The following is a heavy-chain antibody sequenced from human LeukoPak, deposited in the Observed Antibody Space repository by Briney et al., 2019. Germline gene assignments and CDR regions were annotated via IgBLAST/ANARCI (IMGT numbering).Heavy chain of an antibody. D-gene: IGHD3-9*01. Sequence: PRGSLRLSCAASGFTFGDHYMDWVRQAPGKGLEWVGRIRNKANSYTTEYAASVKGRFTISRDDSKNSLYLQMNSLKTEDTAVYYCARVRYYLDYWGQGTLVTVSS. CDR1: GFTFGDHY. CDR3: ARVRYYLDY. J-gene: IGHJ4*02. V-gene: IGHV3-72*01. CDR2: IRNKANSYTT.